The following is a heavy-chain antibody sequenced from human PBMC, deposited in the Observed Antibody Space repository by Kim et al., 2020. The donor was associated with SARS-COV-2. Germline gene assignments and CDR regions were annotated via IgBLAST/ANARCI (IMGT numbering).Heavy chain of an antibody. CDR3: ARGGFCGGDCPSYYYYYAMDV. D-gene: IGHD2-21*02. Sequence: GGSLRLSCAASGFTFSDFCLSWIRQAPGKGLEWVSYISTSSSYTNYADSVKGRFTISRDNAKNSLYLQMNSLRAEDTAVYYCARGGFCGGDCPSYYYYYAMDVWGQGTTVTVSS. CDR2: ISTSSSYT. J-gene: IGHJ6*02. V-gene: IGHV3-11*05. CDR1: GFTFSDFC.